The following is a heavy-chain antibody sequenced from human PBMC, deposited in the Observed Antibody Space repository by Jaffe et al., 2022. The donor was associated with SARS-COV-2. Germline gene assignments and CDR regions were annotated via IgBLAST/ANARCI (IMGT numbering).Heavy chain of an antibody. V-gene: IGHV4-39*01. CDR1: GGSISSSSYY. D-gene: IGHD3-9*01. J-gene: IGHJ6*03. CDR3: ARNGYYDILTGYSPYYYYYYMDV. Sequence: QLQLQESGPGLVKPSETLSLTCTVSGGSISSSSYYWGWIRQPPGKGLEWIGSIYYSGSTYYNPSLKSRVTISVDTSKNQFSLKLSSVTAADTAVYYCARNGYYDILTGYSPYYYYYYMDVWGKGTTVTVSS. CDR2: IYYSGST.